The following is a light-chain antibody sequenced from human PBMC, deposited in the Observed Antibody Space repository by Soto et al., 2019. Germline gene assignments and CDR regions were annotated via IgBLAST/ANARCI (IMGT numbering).Light chain of an antibody. J-gene: IGLJ2*01. CDR3: SSFEASNNLL. V-gene: IGLV2-8*01. Sequence: QSALTQPPSASGSPGQSVTISCTGTSSDAGGYNYVSWYQQHPGKAPKLMIYEVSKRPSGVPDRFSGSKSGNTASLTVSGLQVEDEADYYCSSFEASNNLLFGGGNKLTVL. CDR1: SSDAGGYNY. CDR2: EVS.